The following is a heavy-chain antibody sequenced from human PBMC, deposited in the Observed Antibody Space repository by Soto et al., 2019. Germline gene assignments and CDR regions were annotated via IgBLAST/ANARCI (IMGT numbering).Heavy chain of an antibody. D-gene: IGHD2-15*01. Sequence: QVQLVESGGGVVQPGRSLRLSCAASGFTFSSYAMHWVRQAPGKGLEWVAVISYDGSNKYYADSVKGRFTISRDNSKNTLYLQMNSLRAEDTAVYYCASEASYGGRDYWGQGTLVTVSS. V-gene: IGHV3-30-3*01. J-gene: IGHJ4*02. CDR3: ASEASYGGRDY. CDR2: ISYDGSNK. CDR1: GFTFSSYA.